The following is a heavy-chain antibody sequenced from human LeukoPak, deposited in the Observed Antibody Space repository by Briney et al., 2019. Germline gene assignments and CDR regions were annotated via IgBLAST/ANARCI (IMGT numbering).Heavy chain of an antibody. CDR3: ARGFDYDSSGYYRFDH. D-gene: IGHD3-22*01. V-gene: IGHV3-7*05. Sequence: PGGSLRLSCAVSGITFSRYWMSWVRQAPGLGLEWVANIKQDGSEKYYVDSVRGRFSISRDNAKNELYLQMNSLRAEDTAVYYCARGFDYDSSGYYRFDHWGQGTLVTVSS. CDR1: GITFSRYW. CDR2: IKQDGSEK. J-gene: IGHJ4*02.